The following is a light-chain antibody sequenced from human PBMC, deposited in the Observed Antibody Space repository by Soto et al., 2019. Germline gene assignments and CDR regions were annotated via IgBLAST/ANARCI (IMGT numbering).Light chain of an antibody. CDR3: QQYGGSPLYT. CDR2: DAS. V-gene: IGKV3-11*01. J-gene: IGKJ2*01. CDR1: QSVSSY. Sequence: EIVLTQSPATLSLSPGERATLSCRASQSVSSYLAWYQQKPGQAPRLLIYDASNRATGIPARFSGSGSGTDFTLTISSLEPEDFAVYYCQQYGGSPLYTFGQGTKLEIK.